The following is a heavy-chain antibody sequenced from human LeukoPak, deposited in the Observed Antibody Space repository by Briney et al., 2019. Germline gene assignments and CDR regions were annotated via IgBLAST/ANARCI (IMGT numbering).Heavy chain of an antibody. CDR1: GFTFIAYD. CDR3: ARPGYSSSWSAFDI. J-gene: IGHJ3*02. D-gene: IGHD6-13*01. CDR2: ITSSESTI. V-gene: IGHV3-48*03. Sequence: GGSLRLFCAACGFTFIAYDMNWVRHAPGKGRECVSHITSSESTIYYADSVKGRFTISRDNAKNSLYLQMNSLRAEDTAVYYCARPGYSSSWSAFDIWGQGTMVTVSS.